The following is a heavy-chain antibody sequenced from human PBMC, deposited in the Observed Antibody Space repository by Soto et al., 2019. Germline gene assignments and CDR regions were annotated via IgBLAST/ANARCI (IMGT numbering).Heavy chain of an antibody. J-gene: IGHJ4*02. D-gene: IGHD5-18*01. CDR3: ARDLSRGYSYGSDY. Sequence: GGSLRLSCAASGFTFSDYWMSWVRLTPGKGLEWVADIWYDGSKKYYADSVKGRFTISRDNSKNTLYLQMNSLRAEDTAVYYCARDLSRGYSYGSDYWGQGTLVTVSS. CDR2: IWYDGSKK. CDR1: GFTFSDYW. V-gene: IGHV3-33*08.